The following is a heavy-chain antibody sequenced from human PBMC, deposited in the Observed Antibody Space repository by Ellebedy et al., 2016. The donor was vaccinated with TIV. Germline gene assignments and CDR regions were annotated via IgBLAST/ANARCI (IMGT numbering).Heavy chain of an antibody. D-gene: IGHD2-2*01. CDR2: IKEDGGEA. CDR3: ARAGGRHSTGSGFY. Sequence: GESLKISCAASGFTFSGYWMSWVRQAPGKGLEWVANIKEDGGEAYYVDSVKGRFTISRDNAKNSLYLQMSNLSAEDTAVFYCARAGGRHSTGSGFYWGQGTRVTVST. J-gene: IGHJ4*02. CDR1: GFTFSGYW. V-gene: IGHV3-7*03.